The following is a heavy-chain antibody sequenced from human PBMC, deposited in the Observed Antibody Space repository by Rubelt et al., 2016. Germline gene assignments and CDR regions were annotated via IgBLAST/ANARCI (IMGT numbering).Heavy chain of an antibody. CDR3: ARGALAGAFDI. V-gene: IGHV4-39*07. D-gene: IGHD6-25*01. J-gene: IGHJ3*02. CDR2: IYYRGST. Sequence: QLQLQESGPGLVKPSETLSLICTVSGGSISSSSYYWGWIRQPPGKGLEWIGSIYYRGSTYYNPSLKNRVTISVDTSKNQFSLKLSSVTAADTALYYCARGALAGAFDIWGQGTMVTVSS. CDR1: GGSISSSSYY.